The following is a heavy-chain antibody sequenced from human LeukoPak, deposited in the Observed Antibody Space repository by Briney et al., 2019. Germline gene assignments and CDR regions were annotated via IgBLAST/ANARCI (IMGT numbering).Heavy chain of an antibody. V-gene: IGHV4-34*01. D-gene: IGHD6-13*01. CDR3: ARGENSSSWFGYYYYYMDV. CDR1: GGSFSGYY. J-gene: IGHJ6*03. CDR2: INHSGST. Sequence: SETLSLTCAVYGGSFSGYYWSWIRQPPGKGLEWIGEINHSGSTNYNPSLKSRVTISVDTSKNQFSLKLSSVTAADTAVYYFARGENSSSWFGYYYYYMDVWGKGTTVTVSS.